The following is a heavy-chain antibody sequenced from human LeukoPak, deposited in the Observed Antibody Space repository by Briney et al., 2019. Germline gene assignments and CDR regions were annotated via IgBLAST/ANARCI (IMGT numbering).Heavy chain of an antibody. V-gene: IGHV3-21*01. CDR3: ARALYWRGSGSYNWFDP. D-gene: IGHD3-10*01. CDR1: GGSISSYY. Sequence: PSETLSLTCTVSGGSISSYYWSWIRQPPGKGLEWVSSISSSSSYIYYADSVKGRFTISRDNAKNSLYLQMNSLRAEDTAVYYCARALYWRGSGSYNWFDPWGQGTLVTVSS. CDR2: ISSSSSYI. J-gene: IGHJ5*02.